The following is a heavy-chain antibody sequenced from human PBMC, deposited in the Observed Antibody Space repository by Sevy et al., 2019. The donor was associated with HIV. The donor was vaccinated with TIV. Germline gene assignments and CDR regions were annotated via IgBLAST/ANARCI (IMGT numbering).Heavy chain of an antibody. CDR2: IKKDGSVK. CDR1: GFTFSSYW. Sequence: GGSLRLSCAASGFTFSSYWMSWVRQAPGKGLEWVADIKKDGSVKLYADAVKGRFTISRENAENSVDLQMKSLRAEDTAVYFCARWRGAQSEFDYWGQGTRVTVSS. D-gene: IGHD3-3*01. CDR3: ARWRGAQSEFDY. V-gene: IGHV3-7*01. J-gene: IGHJ4*02.